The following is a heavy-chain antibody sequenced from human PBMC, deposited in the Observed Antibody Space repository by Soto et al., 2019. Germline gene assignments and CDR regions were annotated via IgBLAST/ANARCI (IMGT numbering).Heavy chain of an antibody. CDR3: ARGLHSLFDY. Sequence: VGSLRLSCAASGFTFSNYGMHWVRQAPGKGLEWVAVIWYDGNNKYYADSVKGRFTISRDNSNNTLYVQMTSLRAEDTAVYYCARGLHSLFDYWGQGTPVTVSS. CDR2: IWYDGNNK. CDR1: GFTFSNYG. D-gene: IGHD2-21*01. V-gene: IGHV3-33*01. J-gene: IGHJ4*02.